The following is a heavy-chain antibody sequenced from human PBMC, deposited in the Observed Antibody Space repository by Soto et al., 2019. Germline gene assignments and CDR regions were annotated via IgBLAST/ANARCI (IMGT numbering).Heavy chain of an antibody. CDR3: AKALGEISPESCDY. D-gene: IGHD3-16*02. J-gene: IGHJ4*02. CDR1: GFSFSIYG. CDR2: ISYDGSNK. V-gene: IGHV3-30*18. Sequence: GGSLRLSCEASGFSFSIYGMHWVRQAPGKGLEWVAFISYDGSNKYYVDSVQGRFTIFRDSSRNSLYLQMNSLRPEDTAVYYCAKALGEISPESCDYWGQGSLVTVSS.